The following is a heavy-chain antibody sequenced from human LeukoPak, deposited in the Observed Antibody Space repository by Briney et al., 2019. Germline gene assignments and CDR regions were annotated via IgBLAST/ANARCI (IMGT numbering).Heavy chain of an antibody. CDR2: IIPIFGTA. D-gene: IGHD6-13*01. CDR1: GYTFTSYG. V-gene: IGHV1-69*13. Sequence: SVKVSCKASGYTFTSYGISWVRQAPGQGLEWMGGIIPIFGTANYAQKFQGRVTITADESTSTAYMELSSLRSEDTAVCYCARVLLAAAGHFDYWGQGTLVTVSS. J-gene: IGHJ4*02. CDR3: ARVLLAAAGHFDY.